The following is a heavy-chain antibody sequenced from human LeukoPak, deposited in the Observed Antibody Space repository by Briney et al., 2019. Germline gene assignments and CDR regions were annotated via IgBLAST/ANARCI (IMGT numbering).Heavy chain of an antibody. D-gene: IGHD6-19*01. CDR3: ATGGLQWRRYFDY. J-gene: IGHJ4*02. V-gene: IGHV1-18*01. Sequence: ASVKVSCKASGYTFTKYGISWVRQAPGQGLEWMGWISAYNGNTNYAQKLQGRVTMTEDTSTDTAYMELSSLRSEDTAVYYCATGGLQWRRYFDYWGQGTLVTVSS. CDR1: GYTFTKYG. CDR2: ISAYNGNT.